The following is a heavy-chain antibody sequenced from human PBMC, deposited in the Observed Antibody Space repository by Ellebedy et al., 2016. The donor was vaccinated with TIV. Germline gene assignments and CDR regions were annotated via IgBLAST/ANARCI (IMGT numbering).Heavy chain of an antibody. Sequence: GGSLRLSXAASGFTFSSYAMSWVRQAPGKGLEWVSAISGSGGSTYYADSVEGRFTISRDNYKNTLYVQMNSLRVDDTAVYYCAKKYYYGSGSYYDVLDYWGQGTLVTVSS. D-gene: IGHD3-10*01. CDR3: AKKYYYGSGSYYDVLDY. J-gene: IGHJ4*02. CDR1: GFTFSSYA. V-gene: IGHV3-23*01. CDR2: ISGSGGST.